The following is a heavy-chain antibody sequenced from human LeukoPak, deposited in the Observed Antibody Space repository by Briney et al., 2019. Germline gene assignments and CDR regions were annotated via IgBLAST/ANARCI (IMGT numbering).Heavy chain of an antibody. CDR3: AKEVLRFLEWQPYYYFDY. J-gene: IGHJ4*02. CDR1: GFTFSSYA. CDR2: ISGSGGST. D-gene: IGHD3-3*01. V-gene: IGHV3-23*01. Sequence: GGSLRLSCAASGFTFSSYAMSWVRQAPGKGLEWVSAISGSGGSTYYADSVKGRSTISRDNSKNTLYLQMNSLRAEDTAVYYCAKEVLRFLEWQPYYYFDYWGQGTLVTVSS.